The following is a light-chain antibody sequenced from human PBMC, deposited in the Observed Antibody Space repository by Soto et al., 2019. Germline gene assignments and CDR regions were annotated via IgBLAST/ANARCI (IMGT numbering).Light chain of an antibody. CDR1: QSLLHSNGYNY. CDR2: LGS. Sequence: DIVMTQSPLSLPVTPGEPASISCRSSQSLLHSNGYNYLDWYLQKPGQSPQLLIYLGSNRASGVPDRLSGIGSGTDFTLKISRVEAEEVGVYYGMQALQTPPTFGQGNRREI. CDR3: MQALQTPPT. J-gene: IGKJ5*01. V-gene: IGKV2-28*01.